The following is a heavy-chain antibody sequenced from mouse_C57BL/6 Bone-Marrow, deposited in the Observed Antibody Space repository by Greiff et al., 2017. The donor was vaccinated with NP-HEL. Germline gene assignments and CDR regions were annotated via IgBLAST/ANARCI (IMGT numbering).Heavy chain of an antibody. CDR2: IYIGNGYT. Sequence: VQLKQSGAELVRPGSSVKMSCKTSGYTFTSYGINWVKQRPGQGLEWIGYIYIGNGYTEYNEKFKGKATLTSDTSSSTAYMQRSSLTAEDPAVYCCAGGWLLPWFAYWGQGTLVTVAA. CDR1: GYTFTSYG. V-gene: IGHV1-58*01. J-gene: IGHJ3*01. D-gene: IGHD2-3*01. CDR3: AGGWLLPWFAY.